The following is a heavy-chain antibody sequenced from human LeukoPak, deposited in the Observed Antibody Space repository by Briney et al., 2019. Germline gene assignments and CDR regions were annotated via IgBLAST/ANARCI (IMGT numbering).Heavy chain of an antibody. CDR3: ARLSSSWILDY. CDR1: GGSISSSSYS. J-gene: IGHJ4*02. V-gene: IGHV4-39*01. D-gene: IGHD6-13*01. CDR2: IHYDGNT. Sequence: SETLSLTCTVSGGSISSSSYSWTWIRQPPGKGLEWIGSIHYDGNTYYKPSLRSRVTISVDTSKNQFSLNLNSVTAADTAVYYCARLSSSWILDYWGQGTLVTVSS.